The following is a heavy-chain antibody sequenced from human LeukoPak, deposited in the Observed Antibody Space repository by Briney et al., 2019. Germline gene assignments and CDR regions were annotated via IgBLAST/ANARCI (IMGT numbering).Heavy chain of an antibody. D-gene: IGHD3-22*01. V-gene: IGHV3-15*01. CDR2: IKSETAGGTA. Sequence: GGSLRLSCAGSGFTFSIPWMSWVRQAPGKGLEWVGRIKSETAGGTADYAAPVKGRFIISRDDSKNTLYLQMNSLKTEDTAVYYCSTDYYDSHWGQGTLVTVSS. CDR3: STDYYDSH. J-gene: IGHJ4*02. CDR1: GFTFSIPW.